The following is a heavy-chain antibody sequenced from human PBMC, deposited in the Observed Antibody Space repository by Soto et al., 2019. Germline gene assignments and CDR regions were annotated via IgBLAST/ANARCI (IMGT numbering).Heavy chain of an antibody. CDR2: ISAYNGNT. D-gene: IGHD5-12*01. J-gene: IGHJ4*02. CDR1: GGTFSSYA. Sequence: ASVKVSFKVSGGTFSSYAIIWVRQAPGQGLEWMGWISAYNGNTNYAQKLQGRVTMTTDTSTSTAYMELRSLRSDDTAVYYCARGLRLDLFDYWGQGALVTVSS. CDR3: ARGLRLDLFDY. V-gene: IGHV1-18*01.